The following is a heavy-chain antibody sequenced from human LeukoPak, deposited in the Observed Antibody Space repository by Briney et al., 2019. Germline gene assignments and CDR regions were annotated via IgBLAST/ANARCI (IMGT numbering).Heavy chain of an antibody. V-gene: IGHV3-30*02. CDR1: GFTFSKYG. CDR2: IFYDGVKD. J-gene: IGHJ6*03. CDR3: AQDRLAYKYYYYMDV. Sequence: GGSLRLSCAASGFTFSKYGIHWVRQAPGKGLEWVAFIFYDGVKDYYADSVKGRFTISRDNSKNTVFLQMNSLRGDDTAVYYCAQDRLAYKYYYYMDVWGKGTAVTVSS. D-gene: IGHD2-21*01.